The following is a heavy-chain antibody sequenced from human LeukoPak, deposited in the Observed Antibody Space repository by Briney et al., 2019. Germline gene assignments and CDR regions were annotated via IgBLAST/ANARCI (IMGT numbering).Heavy chain of an antibody. D-gene: IGHD2-15*01. CDR3: AKKRNGYWCGYPDFDY. J-gene: IGHJ4*02. V-gene: IGHV3-23*01. CDR2: VCTSGGST. CDR1: GFKFSTYA. Sequence: PGESLTLSCAASGFKFSTYAMNWVRQPPGKGLEWVSGVCTSGGSTYYAASVKGRFTISRDNSKITLYLQMNSPRDEDTDVYYCAKKRNGYWCGYPDFDYWGQGTLVTVSS.